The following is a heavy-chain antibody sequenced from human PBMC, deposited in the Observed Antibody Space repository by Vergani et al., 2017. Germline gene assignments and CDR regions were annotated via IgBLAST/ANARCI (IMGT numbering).Heavy chain of an antibody. CDR1: GFTFSSAW. Sequence: EVQPVESGGGLVKPGGSLRLSCTTSGFTFSSAWMSWVRQAPGKGLEWVARIRPKTDGETTDYAAPVKGRFTISRDDSKNTLYLQMNSLKTEDTAVYYCARDGVPGYWGQGTLVTVSS. CDR3: ARDGVPGY. D-gene: IGHD2-8*01. CDR2: IRPKTDGETT. J-gene: IGHJ4*02. V-gene: IGHV3-15*01.